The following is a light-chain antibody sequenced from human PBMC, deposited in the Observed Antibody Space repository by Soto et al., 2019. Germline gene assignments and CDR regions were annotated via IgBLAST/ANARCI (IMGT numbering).Light chain of an antibody. CDR1: QGISSY. CDR2: AAS. Sequence: DIQLTQSPSFLSASVGDRVTITCRASQGISSYLAWYQQKPGKAPKRLIYAASTLQSVVPSRFSGSGSGTEFTLTISSLQPEDFVTYYCQQLNSYPITFGQGTRLDIK. CDR3: QQLNSYPIT. J-gene: IGKJ5*01. V-gene: IGKV1-9*01.